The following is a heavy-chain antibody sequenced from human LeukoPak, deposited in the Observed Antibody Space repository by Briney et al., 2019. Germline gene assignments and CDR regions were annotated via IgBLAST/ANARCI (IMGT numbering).Heavy chain of an antibody. CDR2: ISNTGGDT. J-gene: IGHJ4*02. D-gene: IGHD4-17*01. Sequence: GGSLRLSCAASGFAFTNYAMSWVRQAPGKGLEWVSTISNTGGDTYYADSVKGRFTISRDNSKNTLYLQMNSLRAEDSAVYYCAKVFRSGDLFVSDSWGQGTLVTVSS. CDR3: AKVFRSGDLFVSDS. V-gene: IGHV3-23*01. CDR1: GFAFTNYA.